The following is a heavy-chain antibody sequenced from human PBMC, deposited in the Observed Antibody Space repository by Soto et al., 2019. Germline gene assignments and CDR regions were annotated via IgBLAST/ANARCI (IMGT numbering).Heavy chain of an antibody. V-gene: IGHV4-34*01. D-gene: IGHD3-10*01. J-gene: IGHJ5*02. CDR2: INHSGST. CDR1: GGSFSGYY. Sequence: SETLSLTCAVYGGSFSGYYWSWIRQPPGKGLEWIGEINHSGSTNYNPSLKSRVTISVDTSKNQISLKLSAVTAADPAVYYCASRGVFNYYGSGSDNWFDPWGQGTLVTVSS. CDR3: ASRGVFNYYGSGSDNWFDP.